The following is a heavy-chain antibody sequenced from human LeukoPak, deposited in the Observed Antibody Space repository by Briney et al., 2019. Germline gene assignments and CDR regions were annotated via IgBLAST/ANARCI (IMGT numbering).Heavy chain of an antibody. CDR3: ATDSSGYYSPFDY. CDR1: GYTLTELS. Sequence: GASVTVSFKVSGYTLTELSMHWVRPAPGRGREWMGGFDPEDGETIYAQKFQGRVTMTEDTSTDTAYMELSSLRSEDTAVYYCATDSSGYYSPFDYWGQGTLVTVSS. J-gene: IGHJ4*02. CDR2: FDPEDGET. V-gene: IGHV1-24*01. D-gene: IGHD3-22*01.